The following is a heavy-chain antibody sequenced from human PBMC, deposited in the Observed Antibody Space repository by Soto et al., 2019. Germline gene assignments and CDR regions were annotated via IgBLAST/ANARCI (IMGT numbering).Heavy chain of an antibody. J-gene: IGHJ4*02. V-gene: IGHV3-23*01. CDR2: ISGSGGST. Sequence: EVQLLESGGGLVQPGGSLRLSCAASGFTFSSYAMSWVRQAPGKGLEWVSAISGSGGSTYYADSVKGRFTISRDNSKNTLYLQMNSLRDDDTAVYSCARRAVVPAAPFDYWGLGTLVTVSS. CDR1: GFTFSSYA. D-gene: IGHD2-2*01. CDR3: ARRAVVPAAPFDY.